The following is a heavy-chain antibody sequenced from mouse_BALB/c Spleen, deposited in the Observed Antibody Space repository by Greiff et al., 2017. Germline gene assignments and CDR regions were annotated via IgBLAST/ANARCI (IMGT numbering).Heavy chain of an antibody. CDR2: IYPGDGDT. D-gene: IGHD1-1*01. CDR1: GYAFSSYW. Sequence: VQLQQSGAELVRPGSSVKISCKASGYAFSSYWMNWVKQRPGQGLEWIGQIYPGDGDTNYNGKFKGKATLTADKSSSTAYMQLSSLTSEDSAVYFCARKGYGSSAWFAYWGQGTLVTVSA. CDR3: ARKGYGSSAWFAY. J-gene: IGHJ3*01. V-gene: IGHV1-80*01.